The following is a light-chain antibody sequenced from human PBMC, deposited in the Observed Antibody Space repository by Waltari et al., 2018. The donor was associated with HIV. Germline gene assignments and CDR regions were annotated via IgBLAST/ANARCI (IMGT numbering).Light chain of an antibody. CDR3: QQYYTTLFS. J-gene: IGKJ3*01. CDR2: WAS. Sequence: DIVMTQSPDSLAVSLGERATINCKSSQSVLYSSNNKNYLAWYQQKSGQPPKLLIAWASTRESGVPDRFSGSGSGTDFTLTISSVQAEDVALYYCQQYYTTLFSFGPATKVEIK. CDR1: QSVLYSSNNKNY. V-gene: IGKV4-1*01.